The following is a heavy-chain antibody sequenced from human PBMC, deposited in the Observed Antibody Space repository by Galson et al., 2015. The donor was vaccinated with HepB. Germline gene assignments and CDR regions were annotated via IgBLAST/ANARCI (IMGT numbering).Heavy chain of an antibody. CDR1: GFTFDDYA. J-gene: IGHJ6*02. CDR2: ISWNSGSI. Sequence: SLRLSCAASGFTFDDYAMHWARQAPGKGLEWVSGISWNSGSIGYADSVKGRFTISRDNAKNSLYLQMNSLRAEDTALYYCAKDMYYYGSGNQPYYYYYGMDVWGQGTTVTVSS. V-gene: IGHV3-9*01. D-gene: IGHD3-10*01. CDR3: AKDMYYYGSGNQPYYYYYGMDV.